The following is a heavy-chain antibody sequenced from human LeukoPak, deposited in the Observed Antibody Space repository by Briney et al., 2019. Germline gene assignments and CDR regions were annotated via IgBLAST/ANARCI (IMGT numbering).Heavy chain of an antibody. D-gene: IGHD3-3*01. CDR3: TTDSRPNEDFWREIFDMGFDY. J-gene: IGHJ4*02. CDR1: GFTFSNAW. V-gene: IGHV3-15*01. CDR2: IKSKTDGGTT. Sequence: GGSLRLSCAASGFTFSNAWMSWVRQAPGKGLEWVGRIKSKTDGGTTDYAAPVKGRFTISRDDSKNTLYLQMNSLKTEDTAVYYCTTDSRPNEDFWREIFDMGFDYWGQGTLVTASS.